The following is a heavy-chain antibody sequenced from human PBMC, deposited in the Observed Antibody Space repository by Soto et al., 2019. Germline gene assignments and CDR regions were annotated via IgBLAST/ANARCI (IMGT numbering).Heavy chain of an antibody. D-gene: IGHD2-15*01. V-gene: IGHV3-49*03. CDR3: TRVHLGYCSGGSCHPGAFDI. J-gene: IGHJ3*02. CDR2: IRSKAYGGTT. CDR1: GFTFGDYA. Sequence: GGSLRLSCTASGFTFGDYAMSWFRQAPGKGLEWVGFIRSKAYGGTTEYAASVKGRFTISRDDSKSIAYLQMNSLKTEDTAVYYCTRVHLGYCSGGSCHPGAFDIWGQGTMVTVSS.